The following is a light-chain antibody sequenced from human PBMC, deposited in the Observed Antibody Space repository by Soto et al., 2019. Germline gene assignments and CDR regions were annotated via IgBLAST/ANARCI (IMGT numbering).Light chain of an antibody. Sequence: EIVMTQSPATLSVSPGGRATLSCRASQSVSSNLAWYQQKPGQAPRLLIYGASTRATGIPARFSGSGSGTDFTLAISSLQSEDFAVYYCQQYSNWPQWTFGRGTKVEIK. V-gene: IGKV3-15*01. J-gene: IGKJ1*01. CDR3: QQYSNWPQWT. CDR1: QSVSSN. CDR2: GAS.